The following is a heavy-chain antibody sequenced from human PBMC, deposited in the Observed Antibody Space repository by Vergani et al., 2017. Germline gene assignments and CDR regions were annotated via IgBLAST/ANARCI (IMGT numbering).Heavy chain of an antibody. Sequence: QVQLQESGPGLVKPSQTLSLTCTVSGGSISSGGYYWSWIRQHPGKGLAWIGYIYYSGSTYYNPSLKSRVTISVDTSKNQFSLKLSSVTAADTAVYYCASGGADSGSYYSFDYWGQGTLVTVSS. CDR1: GGSISSGGYY. D-gene: IGHD1-26*01. CDR3: ASGGADSGSYYSFDY. V-gene: IGHV4-31*03. J-gene: IGHJ4*02. CDR2: IYYSGST.